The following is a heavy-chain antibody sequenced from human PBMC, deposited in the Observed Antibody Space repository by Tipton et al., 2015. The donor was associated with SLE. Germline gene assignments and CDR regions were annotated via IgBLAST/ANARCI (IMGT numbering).Heavy chain of an antibody. CDR2: IYYTGNT. D-gene: IGHD2-8*02. CDR3: ARSPNKDCTGGVCFHGLDV. Sequence: TLSLTCSVSGGSMSYHYWSWIRQPPGKGLEWIGYIYYTGNTNYNPSLKSRVTMSVDTSKSLFSLNLTSVTAADTAVFYCARSPNKDCTGGVCFHGLDVWGQGTTVTVSS. CDR1: GGSMSYHY. J-gene: IGHJ6*02. V-gene: IGHV4-59*11.